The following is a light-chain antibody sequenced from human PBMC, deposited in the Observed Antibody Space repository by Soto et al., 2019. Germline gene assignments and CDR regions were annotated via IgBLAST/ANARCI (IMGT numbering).Light chain of an antibody. CDR1: SSDVGGYNY. CDR3: SSYAGSNTHVV. J-gene: IGLJ2*01. V-gene: IGLV2-8*01. CDR2: EVS. Sequence: QSALTQPPSASGSLGQSVTISCTGTSSDVGGYNYVSWYQQHPGKAPKLMIYEVSKRPSGVPDRFSGSKSGNTASLTVSGLQAEDEADYYCSSYAGSNTHVVFGGGTKVTVL.